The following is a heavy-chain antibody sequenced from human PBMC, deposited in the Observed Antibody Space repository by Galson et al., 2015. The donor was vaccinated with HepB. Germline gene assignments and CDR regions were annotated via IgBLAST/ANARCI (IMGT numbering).Heavy chain of an antibody. CDR3: ARALSRITMIDDAFDI. CDR1: GYTFTSYG. J-gene: IGHJ3*02. D-gene: IGHD3-22*01. CDR2: ISAYNGNT. V-gene: IGHV1-18*01. Sequence: SVKVSCKASGYTFTSYGISWVRQAPGQGLEWMGWISAYNGNTNYAQKLQGRVTMTTDTSTSTAYMELRSLGSEDTAVYYCARALSRITMIDDAFDIWGQGTMVTVSS.